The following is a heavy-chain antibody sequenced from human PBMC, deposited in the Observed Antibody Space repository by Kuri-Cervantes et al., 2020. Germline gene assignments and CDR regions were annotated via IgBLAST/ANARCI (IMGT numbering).Heavy chain of an antibody. D-gene: IGHD1-1*01. V-gene: IGHV3-21*01. Sequence: ETLSLTCAASGFTLSSYSMNWVRQAPGKGLEWVSSISSSSSYIYYADSVKGRFTISRDNAKNTLYLQMNRLTPGDTAVYYCAGRNDDADHWGQGTLVTVSS. J-gene: IGHJ4*02. CDR1: GFTLSSYS. CDR2: ISSSSSYI. CDR3: AGRNDDADH.